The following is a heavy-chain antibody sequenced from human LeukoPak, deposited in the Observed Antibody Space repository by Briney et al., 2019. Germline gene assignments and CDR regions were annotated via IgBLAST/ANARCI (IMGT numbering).Heavy chain of an antibody. D-gene: IGHD6-19*01. V-gene: IGHV3-23*01. Sequence: GGSLRLSCAASGFTFSSYSMNWVRQAPGKGLEGVSAISGSGGSTYYADSVKGRFTISRDNSKNTLYLQMNSLRAEDTAVYYCARPWLVMSHFDYWGQGTLVTVSS. CDR2: ISGSGGST. J-gene: IGHJ4*02. CDR3: ARPWLVMSHFDY. CDR1: GFTFSSYS.